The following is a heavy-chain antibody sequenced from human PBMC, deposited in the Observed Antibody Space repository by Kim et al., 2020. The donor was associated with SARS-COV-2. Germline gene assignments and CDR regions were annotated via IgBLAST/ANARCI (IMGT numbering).Heavy chain of an antibody. CDR3: ARRGDYPLYWYFDL. V-gene: IGHV4-4*02. D-gene: IGHD4-17*01. Sequence: YNPSLKSRVTISVDKSKNQFSLKLSSVTAADTAVYYCARRGDYPLYWYFDLWGRGTLVTVSS. J-gene: IGHJ2*01.